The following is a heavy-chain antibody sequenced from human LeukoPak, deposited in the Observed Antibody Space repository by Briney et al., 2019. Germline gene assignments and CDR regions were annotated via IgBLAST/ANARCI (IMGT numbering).Heavy chain of an antibody. CDR3: AREVEEQWLVWFDP. Sequence: ASVTVSCKASGYTFTGYGISWVRQAPGQGLEWMGWISAYNGNTNYAQKLQGRVTMTTDTSTSTAYMELRSLRSDDTAVYYCAREVEEQWLVWFDPWGQGTLVTVSS. V-gene: IGHV1-18*01. CDR1: GYTFTGYG. D-gene: IGHD6-19*01. CDR2: ISAYNGNT. J-gene: IGHJ5*02.